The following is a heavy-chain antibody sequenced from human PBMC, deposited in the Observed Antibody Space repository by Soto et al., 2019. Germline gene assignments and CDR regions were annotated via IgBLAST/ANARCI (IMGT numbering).Heavy chain of an antibody. Sequence: QVQLVQSGAEVKKAGSSVKDSCKASGGTFSSYAISWVRQAPGQGLEWMGGIIPIFGTANYAQKFQGRVTITADESTSTAYMELSSLRSEDTAVYYCARDPDPYCTNGVCHFDYWGQGTLVTVSS. J-gene: IGHJ4*02. V-gene: IGHV1-69*01. CDR1: GGTFSSYA. CDR3: ARDPDPYCTNGVCHFDY. CDR2: IIPIFGTA. D-gene: IGHD2-8*01.